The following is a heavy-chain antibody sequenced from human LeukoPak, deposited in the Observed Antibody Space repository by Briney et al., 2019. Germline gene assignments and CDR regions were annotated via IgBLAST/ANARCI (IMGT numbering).Heavy chain of an antibody. D-gene: IGHD5-18*01. CDR3: ASQQNTAMGWGAFDI. J-gene: IGHJ3*02. Sequence: SETLSLTLTVSGFSISSYYCGLGRQPPGKGLEWIGYIYYSGSTNYNPSLESRVTISVDTSKNQFSLKLSSVTATDTAVYYCASQQNTAMGWGAFDIWGQGTMVTVSS. CDR2: IYYSGST. CDR1: GFSISSYY. V-gene: IGHV4-59*08.